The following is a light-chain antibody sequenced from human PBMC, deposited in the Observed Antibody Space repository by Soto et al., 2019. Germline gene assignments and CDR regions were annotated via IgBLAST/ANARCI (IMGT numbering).Light chain of an antibody. V-gene: IGKV3-15*01. CDR1: QNIDSN. CDR2: RAS. Sequence: EIVMTQSPATLSVSPGERATLSCRASQNIDSNLVWYQQKPGQSPRLLIFRASTRATAIPPRFSGSGSATEFTLTISSLQSEDFAVYYCQQYHHWPPITFGQGTRLEIK. J-gene: IGKJ5*01. CDR3: QQYHHWPPIT.